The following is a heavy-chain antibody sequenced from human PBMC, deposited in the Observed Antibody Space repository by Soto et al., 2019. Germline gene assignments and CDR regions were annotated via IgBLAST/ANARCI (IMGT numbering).Heavy chain of an antibody. J-gene: IGHJ4*02. Sequence: GASVKVSCKASGYTFTSYGISWVRQAPGQGLEWMGWISAYNGNTNYAQKLQGRVTMTTDTSTSTAYMELRSLRSDDTAVYYCARDRATYYDILTGSSLWGQGTLVTVS. CDR1: GYTFTSYG. V-gene: IGHV1-18*01. CDR2: ISAYNGNT. D-gene: IGHD3-9*01. CDR3: ARDRATYYDILTGSSL.